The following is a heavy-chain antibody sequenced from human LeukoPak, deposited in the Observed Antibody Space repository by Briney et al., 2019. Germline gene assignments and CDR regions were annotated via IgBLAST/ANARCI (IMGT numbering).Heavy chain of an antibody. CDR3: ARVDLLTGYYFFDY. J-gene: IGHJ4*02. Sequence: ASVKVSCKASGGTFSSYAISWVRQAPGQGLEWMGWISAYNGNTNYAQKLQGRVTMTTDTSTSTAYMELRSLGSDETAVYYCARVDLLTGYYFFDYWGQGTLVTVSS. V-gene: IGHV1-18*01. CDR1: GGTFSSYA. CDR2: ISAYNGNT. D-gene: IGHD3-9*01.